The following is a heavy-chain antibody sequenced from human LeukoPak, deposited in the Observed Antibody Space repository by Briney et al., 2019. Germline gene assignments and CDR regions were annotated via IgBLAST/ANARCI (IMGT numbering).Heavy chain of an antibody. V-gene: IGHV3-9*01. D-gene: IGHD3-16*01. CDR3: AKDIKNYAAYYFDY. CDR2: ISWNSGSI. Sequence: QPGRSLRLSCAASGFTFDDYAMHWVRQAPGKGLEWVSGISWNSGSIGYADSVKGRFTISRDNAKNSLYLQMNSLRAEDTALYYCAKDIKNYAAYYFDYWGQGTLVTVSS. CDR1: GFTFDDYA. J-gene: IGHJ4*02.